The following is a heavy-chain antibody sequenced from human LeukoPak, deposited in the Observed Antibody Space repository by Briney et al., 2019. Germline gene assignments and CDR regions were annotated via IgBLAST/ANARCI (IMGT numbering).Heavy chain of an antibody. J-gene: IGHJ4*01. D-gene: IGHD2-2*01. Sequence: KASETLSLTCSVSDGSMGTYYWGWIRQPPGKRLEWIGYIYYSGSNTYNPSLKSRVTVSVDTSKNQFSLKLTSMTAADTAVYYCARGRLGRQHASFFDSWGHGTLVTVSS. CDR1: DGSMGTYY. V-gene: IGHV4-59*08. CDR2: IYYSGSN. CDR3: ARGRLGRQHASFFDS.